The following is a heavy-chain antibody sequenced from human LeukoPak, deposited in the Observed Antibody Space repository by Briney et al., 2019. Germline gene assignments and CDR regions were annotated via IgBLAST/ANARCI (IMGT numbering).Heavy chain of an antibody. J-gene: IGHJ3*02. CDR3: ARDTDGGILDAFHI. Sequence: ASVKVSCKASGYTFTSYGISWVRQAPGQGLEWMGWITAYNGDTYYTQKFQGRVTMTTDTSASTAYMELRSLRSDDTALYYCARDTDGGILDAFHIWGQGTMVTVSS. CDR1: GYTFTSYG. CDR2: ITAYNGDT. D-gene: IGHD3-16*01. V-gene: IGHV1-18*01.